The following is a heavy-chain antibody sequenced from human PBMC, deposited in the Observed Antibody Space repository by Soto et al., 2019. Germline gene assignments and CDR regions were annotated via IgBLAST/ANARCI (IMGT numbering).Heavy chain of an antibody. CDR1: GYPFTSYG. Sequence: QGQLLQSGDEVKTPGASVRVSCRASGYPFTSYGISWVRRAPGQGLEGVAWISAYNGKRDTAEKFQGRVTMTLDTSTDTAHMELGDLTSADTAVYYCARGRIVASIHDAFEIWGQGTKVTVSS. CDR2: ISAYNGKR. J-gene: IGHJ3*02. V-gene: IGHV1-18*01. CDR3: ARGRIVASIHDAFEI. D-gene: IGHD5-12*01.